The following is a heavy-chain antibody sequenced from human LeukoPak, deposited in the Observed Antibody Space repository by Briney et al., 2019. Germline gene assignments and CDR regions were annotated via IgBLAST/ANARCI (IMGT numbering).Heavy chain of an antibody. J-gene: IGHJ4*02. CDR1: GYTFTSYG. CDR2: ISAYNGNT. CDR3: ARRPHFWSGYPKYYFDY. V-gene: IGHV1-18*01. Sequence: ASVKVSCKASGYTFTSYGISWVRQAPGQGLEWMGWISAYNGNTNYAQKLQGRVTMTTDTSTSTAYMELRSLRSDDTAVYYCARRPHFWSGYPKYYFDYWGQGTLVTVSS. D-gene: IGHD3-3*02.